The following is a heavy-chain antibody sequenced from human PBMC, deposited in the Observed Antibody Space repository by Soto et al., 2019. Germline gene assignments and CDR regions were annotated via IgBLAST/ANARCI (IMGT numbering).Heavy chain of an antibody. Sequence: PGGSLRLSCAASGFTFSSYGMHWVRQAPGKGLEWVAVISYDGSNKYYADSVKGRFTISRDNSKNTLYLQMNSLRAEDTAVYYCAKVAATPYYGMDVWGQGTTVTSP. D-gene: IGHD2-15*01. V-gene: IGHV3-30*18. J-gene: IGHJ6*02. CDR3: AKVAATPYYGMDV. CDR1: GFTFSSYG. CDR2: ISYDGSNK.